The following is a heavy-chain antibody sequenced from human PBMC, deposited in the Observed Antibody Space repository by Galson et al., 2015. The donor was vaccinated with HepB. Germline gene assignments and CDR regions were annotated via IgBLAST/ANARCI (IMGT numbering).Heavy chain of an antibody. D-gene: IGHD4-17*01. CDR3: ARGFTVTRNFDY. CDR1: GGSISSGGYY. CDR2: IYYSGST. Sequence: TLSFTCTVSGGSISSGGYYWSWIRQHPGKGLEWIGYIYYSGSTYYNPSLKSRVTISVDTSKNQFSLKLSSVTAADTAVYYCARGFTVTRNFDYWGQGTLVTVSS. V-gene: IGHV4-31*03. J-gene: IGHJ4*02.